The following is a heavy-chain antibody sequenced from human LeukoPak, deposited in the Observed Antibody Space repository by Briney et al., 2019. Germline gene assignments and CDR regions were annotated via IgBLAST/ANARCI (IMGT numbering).Heavy chain of an antibody. D-gene: IGHD4-17*01. V-gene: IGHV3-72*01. J-gene: IGHJ4*02. Sequence: GGSLRLSCAASGFTFSDHYMDGVRQAPGKGLEWVGRSRYKAKSFSTDYAASVKGRFTISRDDSKNSLYLQMNSLKTEDTAVYYCTRANYGEPDHWGQGTLVTVSS. CDR3: TRANYGEPDH. CDR1: GFTFSDHY. CDR2: SRYKAKSFST.